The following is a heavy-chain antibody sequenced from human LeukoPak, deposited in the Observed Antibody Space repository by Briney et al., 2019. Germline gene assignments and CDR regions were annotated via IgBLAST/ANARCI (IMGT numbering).Heavy chain of an antibody. D-gene: IGHD4-17*01. Sequence: GGSLRLSCAASGFTFSSYSMTWVRQAPGKGLEWVSSISSSSSYIYYADSVKGRFTISRDNAKNSLYLQMNSLRAEDTAVYYCARDRDYGDYVYWGQGTLVTVSS. J-gene: IGHJ4*02. CDR2: ISSSSSYI. CDR3: ARDRDYGDYVY. CDR1: GFTFSSYS. V-gene: IGHV3-21*01.